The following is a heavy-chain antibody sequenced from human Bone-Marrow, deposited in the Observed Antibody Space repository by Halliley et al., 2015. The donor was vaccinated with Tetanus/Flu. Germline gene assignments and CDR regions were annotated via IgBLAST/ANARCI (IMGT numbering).Heavy chain of an antibody. CDR2: IKEEGGQK. J-gene: IGHJ4*02. D-gene: IGHD6-19*01. CDR3: ARRIAVGGRGYFDS. Sequence: VANIKEEGGQKYYVNSVKGRFTLSSDNAKNSLYLQMNSLRAEDTAVYYCARRIAVGGRGYFDSWGQGTLVTVSS. V-gene: IGHV3-7*04.